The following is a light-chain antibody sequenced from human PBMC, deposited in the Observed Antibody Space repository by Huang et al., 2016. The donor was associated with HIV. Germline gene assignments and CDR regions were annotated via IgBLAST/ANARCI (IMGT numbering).Light chain of an antibody. Sequence: VMMSQSPATLAASPGERVTLSCGASQSVNTNLAWYQQKPGQPPRLLIYAASTRATGFPARVAGSGSGTEFTLTIDILQSDDFAVYYCQQYNKWPPEYTFGQGTRLEIK. CDR1: QSVNTN. CDR3: QQYNKWPPEYT. CDR2: AAS. J-gene: IGKJ2*01. V-gene: IGKV3-15*01.